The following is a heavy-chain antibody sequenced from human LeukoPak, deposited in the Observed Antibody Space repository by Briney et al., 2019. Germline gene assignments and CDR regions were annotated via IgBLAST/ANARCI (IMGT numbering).Heavy chain of an antibody. V-gene: IGHV3-7*01. D-gene: IGHD2/OR15-2a*01. CDR2: IKQDGSEK. CDR1: GFTFSSHW. J-gene: IGHJ4*02. CDR3: ARDNAGLETYLFDY. Sequence: GGSLRLSCAASGFTFSSHWMSWVRQAPGKGLEWVANIKQDGSEKYYVDSVKGRFTISRDNAKNSLYLQMNSLRAEDTAVYYCARDNAGLETYLFDYWGQGTLVTVSS.